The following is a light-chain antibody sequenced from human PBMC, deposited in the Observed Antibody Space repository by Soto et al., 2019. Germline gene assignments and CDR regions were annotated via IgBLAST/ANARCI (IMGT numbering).Light chain of an antibody. J-gene: IGKJ5*01. CDR2: EVS. V-gene: IGKV1-9*01. CDR1: QGVSSH. CDR3: QQSYTAPLS. Sequence: IQLTQFPSSLSASVGDRVTITCRASQGVSSHLAWHQQKPGKAPKLLIYEVSTSQSGVSSRFTGSGSGTDFTLTINNVQPEDFATYYCQQSYTAPLSFGQGTRLEIK.